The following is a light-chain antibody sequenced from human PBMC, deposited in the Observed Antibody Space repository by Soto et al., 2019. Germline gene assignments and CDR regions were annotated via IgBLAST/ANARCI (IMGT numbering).Light chain of an antibody. CDR2: DVS. CDR1: SSDVGGFDY. V-gene: IGLV2-14*01. J-gene: IGLJ2*01. Sequence: QSALAQPASVSGSPGQSITISCTGLSSDVGGFDYVSWYQQHPGKAPRLMIFDVSHRPSGVSNRFSGSESGNTASLTISGLQAEDEADYYCSSYTITNTVIFGGGTKLTVL. CDR3: SSYTITNTVI.